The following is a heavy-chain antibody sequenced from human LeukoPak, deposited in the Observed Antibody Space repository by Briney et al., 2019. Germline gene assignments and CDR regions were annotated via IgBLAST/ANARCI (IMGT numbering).Heavy chain of an antibody. D-gene: IGHD6-13*01. V-gene: IGHV3-74*01. Sequence: PGGSLRLSCAASEFTFSRYWMHWVRQAPGKGLVWVARIISDGSYTNYADSVKGRFTISRDNSKNTLYLQMNSLRAEDTAVYYCAKGRGIAAAGVNWFDPWGQGTLVTVSS. CDR1: EFTFSRYW. CDR3: AKGRGIAAAGVNWFDP. CDR2: IISDGSYT. J-gene: IGHJ5*02.